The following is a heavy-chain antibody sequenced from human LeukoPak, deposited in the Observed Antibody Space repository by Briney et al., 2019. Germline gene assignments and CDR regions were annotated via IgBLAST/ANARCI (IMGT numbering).Heavy chain of an antibody. CDR1: GFTLSSNS. CDR3: AREAVADYFDY. CDR2: ISSSSSYI. Sequence: AGSLRLSCAASGFTLSSNSMNWVRQAPGKGLEWVSSISSSSSYIYYSDSVNGRCIISSDNANNSLYLQMNSLRADDTAVSYCAREAVADYFDYWGQGTLVTVSS. D-gene: IGHD6-19*01. J-gene: IGHJ4*02. V-gene: IGHV3-21*01.